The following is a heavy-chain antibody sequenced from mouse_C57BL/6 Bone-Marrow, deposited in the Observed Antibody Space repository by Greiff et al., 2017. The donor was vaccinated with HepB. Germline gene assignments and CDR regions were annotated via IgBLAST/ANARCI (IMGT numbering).Heavy chain of an antibody. Sequence: VVAPSQSLSITCTVSGFSLTSYGVHWVRQPPGKGLEWLVVIWSDGSTTYNSALKSRLSISKDNSKSQVFLKMNSLQTDDTAMYYCARHDDYYGSSSWFAYWGQGTLVTVSA. D-gene: IGHD1-1*01. J-gene: IGHJ3*01. CDR2: IWSDGST. V-gene: IGHV2-6-2*01. CDR3: ARHDDYYGSSSWFAY. CDR1: GFSLTSYG.